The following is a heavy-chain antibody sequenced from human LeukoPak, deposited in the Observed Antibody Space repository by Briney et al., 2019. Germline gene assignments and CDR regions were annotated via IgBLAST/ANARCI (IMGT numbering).Heavy chain of an antibody. V-gene: IGHV4-4*07. CDR1: GGSISSYY. CDR2: IYTSGST. J-gene: IGHJ4*02. Sequence: SETLSLTCTVSGGSISSYYWSWIRQPAGKGVEWIGRIYTSGSTNYNPSLKSRVTMSVDTSKNQFSLKLSSVTAADTAVYYCARERSELESLEFFGVAISYSFDYWGQGTLVTVSS. CDR3: ARERSELESLEFFGVAISYSFDY. D-gene: IGHD3-3*01.